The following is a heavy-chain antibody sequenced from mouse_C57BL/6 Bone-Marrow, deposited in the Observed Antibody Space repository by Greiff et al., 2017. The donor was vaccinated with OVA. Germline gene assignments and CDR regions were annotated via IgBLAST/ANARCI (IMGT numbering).Heavy chain of an antibody. CDR1: GYTFTSYW. V-gene: IGHV1-64*01. J-gene: IGHJ1*03. Sequence: VQLQQPGAELVKPGASVKLSCKASGYTFTSYWMHWVKQRPGQGLEWIGMIHPNSGSTNYNEKFKSKATLTVDKSSSTAYMQLSSLTSEDSAVYYGARWRGHYDSCGFDVWGTGTTVTVSS. CDR2: IHPNSGST. CDR3: ARWRGHYDSCGFDV. D-gene: IGHD2-4*01.